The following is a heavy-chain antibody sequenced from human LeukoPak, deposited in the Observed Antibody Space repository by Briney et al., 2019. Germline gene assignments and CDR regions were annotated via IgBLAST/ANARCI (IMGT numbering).Heavy chain of an antibody. CDR2: IYYSGNT. CDR1: GGSISSYY. J-gene: IGHJ4*02. D-gene: IGHD3-10*02. Sequence: SETLSLTCTVSGGSISSYYWSWIRQPPGKGLEWLGYIYYSGNTDYNPSLKSRVAISVDTSKNQFSLKLSSVTAADTAVYYCARSTGTTMFIDYWGQGTMVTVSS. CDR3: ARSTGTTMFIDY. V-gene: IGHV4-59*01.